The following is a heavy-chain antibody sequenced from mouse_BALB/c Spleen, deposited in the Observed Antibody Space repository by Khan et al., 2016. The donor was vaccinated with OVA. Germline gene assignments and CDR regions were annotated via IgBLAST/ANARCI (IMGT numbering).Heavy chain of an antibody. V-gene: IGHV1-7*01. J-gene: IGHJ2*01. CDR3: ARRGLRWDFDY. Sequence: QVHVKQSGAELAKPGASVKMSCKASGYTFINYWILWVKQRPGQGLEWIGYINPSTGYTEYNQNFKDKATLTADKSSSTAYMQLSSLTSADSAVYYCARRGLRWDFDYWGQGTTLTVSS. CDR2: INPSTGYT. CDR1: GYTFINYW. D-gene: IGHD1-1*01.